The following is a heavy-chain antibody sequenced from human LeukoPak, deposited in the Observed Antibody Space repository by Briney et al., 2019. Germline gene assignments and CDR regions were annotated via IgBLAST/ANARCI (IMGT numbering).Heavy chain of an antibody. CDR1: GGSISSYY. J-gene: IGHJ6*03. CDR2: IYYSGST. V-gene: IGHV4-59*01. D-gene: IGHD3-22*01. Sequence: SETLSLTCTVSGGSISSYYWSWIRQPPGKGLEWIGYIYYSGSTNYNPSLKSRVTMSVDTSKNQFSLKLSSVTAADTAVYYCASCDDSSGYSHYYYMDVWGKGTTVTVSS. CDR3: ASCDDSSGYSHYYYMDV.